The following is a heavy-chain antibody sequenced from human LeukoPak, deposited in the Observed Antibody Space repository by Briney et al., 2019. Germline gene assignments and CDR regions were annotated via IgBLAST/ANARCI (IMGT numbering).Heavy chain of an antibody. V-gene: IGHV3-7*01. CDR3: ARLIYYYDSSGYYYFDY. D-gene: IGHD3-22*01. J-gene: IGHJ4*02. Sequence: DPGGSLRLSCAASGFTFSSYWMSWVRQAPGKGLEWVANIKQDGSEKYYVDSVKGRFTISRDNAKNSLYLQMNSLRAEDTAVYYCARLIYYYDSSGYYYFDYWGQGTLVTVSS. CDR1: GFTFSSYW. CDR2: IKQDGSEK.